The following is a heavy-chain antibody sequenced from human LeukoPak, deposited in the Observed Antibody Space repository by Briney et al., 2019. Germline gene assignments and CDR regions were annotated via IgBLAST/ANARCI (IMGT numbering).Heavy chain of an antibody. V-gene: IGHV3-21*01. J-gene: IGHJ4*02. CDR3: ARDKGTTTREGVDY. D-gene: IGHD2/OR15-2a*01. CDR1: GFTFSSYS. Sequence: KAGGSLRLSCAASGFTFSSYSMNWVRQAPGKGLEWVSFISSSSSYIYYADSMKGRFTISRDNAKNSLYLQMNSLRAEDTAVYYCARDKGTTTREGVDYWGQGTLVTVSS. CDR2: ISSSSSYI.